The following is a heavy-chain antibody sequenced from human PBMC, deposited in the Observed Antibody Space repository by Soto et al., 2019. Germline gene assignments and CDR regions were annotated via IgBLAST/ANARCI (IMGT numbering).Heavy chain of an antibody. CDR3: ARVLRLSGWSWYYYGMDV. Sequence: QVQLVQSGAEVKKPGSSVKVSCKASGGTFSSYAISWVRQAPGQGLEWMGGIIPIFGTANYARKCQGRVTITADESTSTAYMELSSLRSEDTAVYYCARVLRLSGWSWYYYGMDVWGQGTTVTVSS. V-gene: IGHV1-69*01. CDR2: IIPIFGTA. J-gene: IGHJ6*02. D-gene: IGHD6-19*01. CDR1: GGTFSSYA.